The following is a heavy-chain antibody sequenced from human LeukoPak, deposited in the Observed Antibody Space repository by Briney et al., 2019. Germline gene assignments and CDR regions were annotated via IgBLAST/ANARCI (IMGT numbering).Heavy chain of an antibody. D-gene: IGHD1-7*01. Sequence: GGSLRLSCAASGFTFSDYAMHWVRQAPGKGLEWVAVISKDGSDKYYPGSVRGRFTISRDNSKNTIYLQMDSLRAEDTAIYYCVRDYWWNYDYWGQGTLVTVSS. J-gene: IGHJ4*02. CDR1: GFTFSDYA. CDR2: ISKDGSDK. CDR3: VRDYWWNYDY. V-gene: IGHV3-30-3*01.